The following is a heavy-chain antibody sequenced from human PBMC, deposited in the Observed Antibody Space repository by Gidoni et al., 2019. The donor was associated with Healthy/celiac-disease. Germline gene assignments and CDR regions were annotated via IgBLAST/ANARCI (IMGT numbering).Heavy chain of an antibody. CDR1: GGSISSSSYY. J-gene: IGHJ3*02. Sequence: QLQLQESGPGLVKPSETLSLTCTVSGGSISSSSYYWGWIRQPPGKGLEWIGSIYYSGSTYYNPSLKSWITLSVATSQNPFSLKLSSVAAANPAVYYWARQRIVVVPAAIRGHAFDIWGQGTMVTVSS. CDR2: IYYSGST. V-gene: IGHV4-39*01. CDR3: ARQRIVVVPAAIRGHAFDI. D-gene: IGHD2-2*01.